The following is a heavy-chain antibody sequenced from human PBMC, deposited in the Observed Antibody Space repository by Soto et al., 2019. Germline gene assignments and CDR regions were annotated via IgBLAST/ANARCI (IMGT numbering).Heavy chain of an antibody. CDR2: ISSTTNYI. V-gene: IGHV3-21*06. CDR3: ARESEDLTSNFDY. J-gene: IGHJ4*02. CDR1: GFTFTRYS. Sequence: EVQLVESGGGSAQTGGSLRISCAASGFTFTRYSMNWVRQAPGKGLEWVSSISSTTNYIYYGDSMKGRFTISRDNAKNSLYLEMNSLRAEDTAVYYCARESEDLTSNFDYWAREPWSPSPQ.